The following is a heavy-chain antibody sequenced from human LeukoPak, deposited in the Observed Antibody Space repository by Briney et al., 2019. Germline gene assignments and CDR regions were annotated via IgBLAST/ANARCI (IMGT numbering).Heavy chain of an antibody. J-gene: IGHJ4*02. Sequence: SETLSLTCTVSGGSISSSSYYWGWIRQPPGKGLEWIGSIYYSGSTYYNPSLKSRVTTSVDTSKNQFSLKLSSVTAADTAVYYCARVKASSSSWYFGYWGQGTLVTVSS. CDR1: GGSISSSSYY. D-gene: IGHD6-13*01. CDR2: IYYSGST. V-gene: IGHV4-39*07. CDR3: ARVKASSSSWYFGY.